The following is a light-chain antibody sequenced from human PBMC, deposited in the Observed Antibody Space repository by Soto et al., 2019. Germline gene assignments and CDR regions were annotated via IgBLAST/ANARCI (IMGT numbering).Light chain of an antibody. J-gene: IGLJ2*01. CDR1: SSDIGNYDF. Sequence: QSVLTQPASVSGSPGQSITISCTGTSSDIGNYDFVSWYQQVPGTAPKAMIYEVSSRPSGVSNRFSGSKSGDTASLTISGLQAEDEADYYCTSYTAFSTDILFGGGTKLTVL. V-gene: IGLV2-14*01. CDR2: EVS. CDR3: TSYTAFSTDIL.